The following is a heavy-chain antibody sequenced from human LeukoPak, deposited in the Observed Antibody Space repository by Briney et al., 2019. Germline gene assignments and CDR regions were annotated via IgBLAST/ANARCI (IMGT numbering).Heavy chain of an antibody. V-gene: IGHV3-74*01. CDR1: GFTFSNYW. J-gene: IGHJ4*02. D-gene: IGHD6-13*01. CDR2: INSDGSSR. Sequence: PGGSLRLSCAASGFTFSNYWMHWVRQAPGKGLVWVSRINSDGSSRNYADSVKGRFTISRDSAKNTLYLQMNSLRVEDTAVYYCASASSHRIAAGGDYWGQGTLVTVSS. CDR3: ASASSHRIAAGGDY.